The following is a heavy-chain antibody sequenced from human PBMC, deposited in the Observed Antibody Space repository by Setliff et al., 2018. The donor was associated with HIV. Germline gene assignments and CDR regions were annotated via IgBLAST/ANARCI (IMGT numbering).Heavy chain of an antibody. D-gene: IGHD3-22*01. Sequence: PSETLSLTCTVSGGSISSYYWSWIRQPPGKGLEWIGYIYYSGSTNYNPSLKSRVTISVDTSKNQFSLKLSSVTAADTAVYYCARGFGDYYDSSGYYYSAPWGFWFDPWG. J-gene: IGHJ5*02. CDR1: GGSISSYY. CDR3: ARGFGDYYDSSGYYYSAPWGFWFDP. CDR2: IYYSGST. V-gene: IGHV4-59*01.